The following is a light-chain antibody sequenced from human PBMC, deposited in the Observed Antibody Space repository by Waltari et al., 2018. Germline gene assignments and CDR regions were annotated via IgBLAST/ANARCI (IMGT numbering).Light chain of an antibody. Sequence: EVLMTQSPPTLSVSPGERATRSCRASQSISRNLAWYQQKPGHAPRLLIYGASTRAPGIPARFSGSGSGTDFTLSISSLQSEDVAVYYCQQYNNWRTFGQGTKLEMK. J-gene: IGKJ2*01. CDR1: QSISRN. CDR3: QQYNNWRT. V-gene: IGKV3-15*01. CDR2: GAS.